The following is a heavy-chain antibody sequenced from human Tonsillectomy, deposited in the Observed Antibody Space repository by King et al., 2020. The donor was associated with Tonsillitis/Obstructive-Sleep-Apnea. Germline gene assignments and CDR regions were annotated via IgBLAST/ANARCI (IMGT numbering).Heavy chain of an antibody. D-gene: IGHD6-19*01. CDR3: ARDSSGWSRDY. V-gene: IGHV3-21*01. CDR2: INTENYI. CDR1: GFAFSSYS. Sequence: QLVQSGGGLVKPGGSLRLSCAASGFAFSSYSMSWVRQAPGKGLEWVSTINTENYIYYAGSVQGRLTISSDNAKNSLYLQMDSLGAEDTAVYYCARDSSGWSRDYWGQGTLVTVSS. J-gene: IGHJ4*02.